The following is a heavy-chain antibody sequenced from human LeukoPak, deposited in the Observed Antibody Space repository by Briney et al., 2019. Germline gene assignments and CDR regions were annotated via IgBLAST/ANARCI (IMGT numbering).Heavy chain of an antibody. CDR2: ISGSSSYI. CDR3: ARGHTAVTRHFDF. J-gene: IGHJ4*02. Sequence: GGSLRLSCAASGFTFSSYSMNWIRQAPGKGLEWVSSISGSSSYIYYADSVKGRFTISRANAKNSLYLQMNSLRAEDTAVYYCARGHTAVTRHFDFWGQGTLVTVSS. V-gene: IGHV3-21*01. CDR1: GFTFSSYS. D-gene: IGHD4-17*01.